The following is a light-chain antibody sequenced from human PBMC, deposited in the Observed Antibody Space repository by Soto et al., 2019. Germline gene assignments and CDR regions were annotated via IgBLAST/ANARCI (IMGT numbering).Light chain of an antibody. J-gene: IGKJ3*01. CDR3: QQSSSTPPFT. Sequence: DIQMTQSPSSLSASVGDRVTITCRASQNISIYLNWYQQKPGKAPKLLIYTVSNLQSGVPSRFSADGSGTDFTLTIRSLQPEDFATYYCQQSSSTPPFTFGPGTKVDIK. CDR2: TVS. CDR1: QNISIY. V-gene: IGKV1-39*01.